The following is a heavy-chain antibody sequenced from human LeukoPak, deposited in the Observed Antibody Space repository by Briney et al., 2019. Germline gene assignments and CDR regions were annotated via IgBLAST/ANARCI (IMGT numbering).Heavy chain of an antibody. CDR1: GGSIISGDYY. V-gene: IGHV4-30-4*01. CDR3: ARDLTPIGWFDP. J-gene: IGHJ5*02. Sequence: SETLSLTCTVSGGSIISGDYYWSWIRQPPGKGLEWIGYTSYSGSTYYNPSLKSQITISVDTSKNQFSLKLSSATAADTAVYYCARDLTPIGWFDPWGQGTLVTVSS. D-gene: IGHD1-14*01. CDR2: TSYSGST.